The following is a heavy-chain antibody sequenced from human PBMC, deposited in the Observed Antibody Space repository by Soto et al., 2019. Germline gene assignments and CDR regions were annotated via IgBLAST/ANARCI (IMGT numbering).Heavy chain of an antibody. CDR3: ARGGINGWSLDY. CDR2: IWFDGSKK. D-gene: IGHD6-19*01. CDR1: GFTFSSYA. V-gene: IGHV3-33*01. J-gene: IGHJ1*01. Sequence: GSLRLSCAASGFTFSSYAMHWVRQAPAGKGLEWVAIIWFDGSKKYYADSVEGRFTIFRDNSKNTLYLQLYSLRAEDTAVYYCARGGINGWSLDYWGQGTLVPVSS.